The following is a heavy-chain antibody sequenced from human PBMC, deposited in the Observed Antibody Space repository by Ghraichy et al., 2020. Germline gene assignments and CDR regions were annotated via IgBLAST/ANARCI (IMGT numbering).Heavy chain of an antibody. J-gene: IGHJ6*02. CDR1: GFTFSDYY. CDR2: ISSSGSTI. Sequence: GEALNISCAASGFTFSDYYMSWIRQAPGKGLEWVSYISSSGSTIYYADSVKGRFTISRDNAKNSLYLQMNSLRAEDTAVYYCARAGYCSSTSCQPGGMDVWGQGTTVTVSS. V-gene: IGHV3-11*04. D-gene: IGHD2-2*01. CDR3: ARAGYCSSTSCQPGGMDV.